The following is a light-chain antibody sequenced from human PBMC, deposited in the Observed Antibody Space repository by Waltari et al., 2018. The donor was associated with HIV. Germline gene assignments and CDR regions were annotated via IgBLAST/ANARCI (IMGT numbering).Light chain of an antibody. J-gene: IGKJ4*01. Sequence: EIVMTQSPANLSVSPGERVTLSCRASQRISSNLVWYQQKPGQAPRPLIYRASSRATGIPARFSGSGSGTEFTLTISSLQSEDFALYYCQQYNNFPLTFGGGTKVEIK. CDR2: RAS. CDR3: QQYNNFPLT. V-gene: IGKV3-15*01. CDR1: QRISSN.